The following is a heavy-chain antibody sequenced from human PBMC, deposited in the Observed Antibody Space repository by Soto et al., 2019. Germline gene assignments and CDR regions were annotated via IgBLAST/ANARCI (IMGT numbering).Heavy chain of an antibody. CDR3: ARGGHVVVVTAAVDY. D-gene: IGHD2-21*02. Sequence: QVQLVQSGAEVKKPGASVKVSCKASGDTFTDYYIHWVRQAPGQGLEWMGTVNPSGGHTTYAQHFLGRMTMTRDTSTSTLYMELASLTSEDTAIYFCARGGHVVVVTAAVDYWGQGTLVTVSS. J-gene: IGHJ4*02. CDR2: VNPSGGHT. CDR1: GDTFTDYY. V-gene: IGHV1-46*01.